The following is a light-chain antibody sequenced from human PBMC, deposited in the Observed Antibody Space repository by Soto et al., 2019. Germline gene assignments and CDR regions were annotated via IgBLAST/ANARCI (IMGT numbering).Light chain of an antibody. CDR3: QQSHSYMYT. CDR1: QSIRKN. CDR2: EAS. V-gene: IGKV3-15*01. J-gene: IGKJ2*01. Sequence: ELVLSQSPATLSVSPGERATLSCRASQSIRKNLAWYQQKPGQAPTLLIYEASTRATGVPARFSGSGSGTEFTLTISSLQSEDFAIYYGQQSHSYMYTFGQGTKLEIK.